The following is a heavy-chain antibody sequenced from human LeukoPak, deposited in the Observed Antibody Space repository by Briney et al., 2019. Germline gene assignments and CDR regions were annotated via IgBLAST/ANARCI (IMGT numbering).Heavy chain of an antibody. D-gene: IGHD2-2*01. J-gene: IGHJ6*04. CDR2: INPSGGST. CDR1: GYTFTSYY. Sequence: ASVKVSCKASGYTFTSYYMHWVRQAPGQGLEWMGIINPSGGSTSYAQKFQGRVTMTRDTSTSTVYMELSSLRSEDTAVYYCARYCSSTSCYGYYYGMDVWGKGTMVTVSS. CDR3: ARYCSSTSCYGYYYGMDV. V-gene: IGHV1-46*01.